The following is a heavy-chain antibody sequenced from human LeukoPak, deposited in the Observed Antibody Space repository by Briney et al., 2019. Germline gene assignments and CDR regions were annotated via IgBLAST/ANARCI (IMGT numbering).Heavy chain of an antibody. J-gene: IGHJ4*02. D-gene: IGHD3-22*01. CDR2: IWYDGSNK. CDR3: ARGRYYYDSSGQLFDY. CDR1: GFTFSSYG. Sequence: TGGSLRLSCAASGFTFSSYGMHWVRQAPGKGLEWVAVIWYDGSNKYYADSVKGRFTISRDNSKNTLYLQMNSLRAEDTAVYYCARGRYYYDSSGQLFDYWGQGTLVTVSS. V-gene: IGHV3-33*01.